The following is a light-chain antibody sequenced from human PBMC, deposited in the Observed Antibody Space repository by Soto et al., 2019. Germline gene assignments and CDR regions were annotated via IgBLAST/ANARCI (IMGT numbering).Light chain of an antibody. CDR2: EVS. Sequence: QSALTQPASVSGSPGQSTTISCTGSSRDVVAYNYVSWYQQRPGKAPKLMIYEVSNRPSGVSNRFSGSKSGNTASLTISGLQAEDEADYYCSSYTSSISLVFGTGTKVTVL. J-gene: IGLJ1*01. CDR1: SRDVVAYNY. CDR3: SSYTSSISLV. V-gene: IGLV2-14*01.